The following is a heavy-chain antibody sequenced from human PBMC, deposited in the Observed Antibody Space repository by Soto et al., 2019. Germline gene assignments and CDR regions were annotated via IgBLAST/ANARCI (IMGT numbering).Heavy chain of an antibody. J-gene: IGHJ4*02. V-gene: IGHV3-30-3*01. Sequence: GGSLRLSCAASGFTFSSYAMHWVRQAPGKGLEWVAVISYDGSNKYYADSVKGRFTISRDNSKNTLYLQMNSLRAEDTAVYYCARDWMNYYGSGSYYDFLSPTDYWGQGTLVTISS. CDR1: GFTFSSYA. CDR2: ISYDGSNK. D-gene: IGHD3-10*01. CDR3: ARDWMNYYGSGSYYDFLSPTDY.